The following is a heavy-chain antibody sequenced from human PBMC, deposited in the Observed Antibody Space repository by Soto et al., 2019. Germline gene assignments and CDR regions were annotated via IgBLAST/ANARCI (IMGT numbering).Heavy chain of an antibody. CDR2: IYPGDSDT. D-gene: IGHD3-3*01. CDR3: ARSTIFGVVKTIPPWWFDY. CDR1: GYSFTSYW. Sequence: GESLKISCKGSGYSFTSYWIGWVRQMPGKGLEWMGIIYPGDSDTRYSPSFQGQVTISADKSISTAYLQWSSLKASDTAMYYCARSTIFGVVKTIPPWWFDYWGQGTLVTVSS. V-gene: IGHV5-51*01. J-gene: IGHJ4*02.